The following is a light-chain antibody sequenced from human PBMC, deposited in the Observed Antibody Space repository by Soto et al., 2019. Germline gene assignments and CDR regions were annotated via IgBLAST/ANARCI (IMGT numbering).Light chain of an antibody. CDR3: SSYAGSSNV. J-gene: IGLJ1*01. CDR2: EVN. CDR1: SSDGGGHNY. V-gene: IGLV2-8*01. Sequence: SALTQPPSASGSPGQSVAISCTVTSSDGGGHNYISWYQQHLGKAPKLMIYEVNKRPSGTPDRFSGSKSGNPASLTVSGLQAEDEADYYCSSYAGSSNVFGTGTKVTVL.